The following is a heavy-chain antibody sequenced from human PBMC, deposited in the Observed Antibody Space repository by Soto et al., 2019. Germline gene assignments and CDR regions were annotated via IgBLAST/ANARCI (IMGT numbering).Heavy chain of an antibody. CDR1: GGTFSSYA. Sequence: SVKVSCKASGGTFSSYAISWVRQAPGQGLEWMGGIIPIFGTANYAQKFQGRVTITADESTSTAYMELSSLRSGDTAVYYCARGSYVDTAMVLREPFYFDYWGQGTLVTVSS. CDR3: ARGSYVDTAMVLREPFYFDY. V-gene: IGHV1-69*13. J-gene: IGHJ4*02. D-gene: IGHD5-18*01. CDR2: IIPIFGTA.